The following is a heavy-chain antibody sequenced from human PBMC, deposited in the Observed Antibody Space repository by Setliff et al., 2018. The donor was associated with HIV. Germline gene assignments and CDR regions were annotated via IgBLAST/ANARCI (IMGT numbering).Heavy chain of an antibody. CDR2: ISSDGSDR. CDR3: ARQGQLGSE. V-gene: IGHV3-30*01. J-gene: IGHJ4*02. D-gene: IGHD1-1*01. CDR1: GFAFRNYI. Sequence: HPGGSLRLSCAASGFAFRNYIFHWVRQAPGKGLEWVAIISSDGSDRYYADSVKGRFTISRDNPKNTLYLQMNSLRPEDTAVYHCARQGQLGSEWGQGTLVTVSS.